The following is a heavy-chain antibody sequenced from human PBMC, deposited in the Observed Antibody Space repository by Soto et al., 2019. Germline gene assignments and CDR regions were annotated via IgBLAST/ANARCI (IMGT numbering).Heavy chain of an antibody. V-gene: IGHV4-39*01. CDR3: GRRGSTRKFSHYGMDV. D-gene: IGHD6-13*01. CDR2: IFYNGST. Sequence: PSETLSLTCTVSGDSVSSSYYYWGWIRQPPGKGLERIGSIFYNGSTYYNPSLKSRVTISVDTSKNQFSLKLSSVTAADTAVYYCGRRGSTRKFSHYGMDVGGPGTTVTVPS. J-gene: IGHJ6*02. CDR1: GDSVSSSYYY.